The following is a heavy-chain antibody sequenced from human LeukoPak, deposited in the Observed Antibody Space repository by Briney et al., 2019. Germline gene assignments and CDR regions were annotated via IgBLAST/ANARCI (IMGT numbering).Heavy chain of an antibody. D-gene: IGHD2-2*01. Sequence: PGGSLRLSCAASGFTFSSYSMNWVRQAPGKGLEWVSSISSSSSYIYYADSVKGRFTISRDNAKNSLYLQMNSLRAEDTAVYYCARDGEYQLLCGSRGCAFDYWGQGTLVTVSS. CDR1: GFTFSSYS. J-gene: IGHJ4*02. CDR3: ARDGEYQLLCGSRGCAFDY. V-gene: IGHV3-21*01. CDR2: ISSSSSYI.